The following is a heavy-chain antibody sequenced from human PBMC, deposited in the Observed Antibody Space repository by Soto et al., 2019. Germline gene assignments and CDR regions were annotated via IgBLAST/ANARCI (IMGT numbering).Heavy chain of an antibody. CDR3: AKEISSIAAAGTGGGYFDY. CDR2: ISWNSGSI. V-gene: IGHV3-9*01. CDR1: GFTFDDYA. J-gene: IGHJ4*02. D-gene: IGHD6-13*01. Sequence: EVQLVESGGGLVQPGRSLRLSCAASGFTFDDYAMHWVRQAPGKGLEWVSGISWNSGSIGYADSVKGRFTISRDNAKNSLYLQMNSLRAEDTALYYRAKEISSIAAAGTGGGYFDYWGQGTLVTVSS.